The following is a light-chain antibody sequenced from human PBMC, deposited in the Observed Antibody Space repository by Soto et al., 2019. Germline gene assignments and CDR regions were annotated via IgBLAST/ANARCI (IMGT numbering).Light chain of an antibody. V-gene: IGKV3-11*01. CDR1: QSVSSY. CDR3: QERSNSPTR. J-gene: IGKJ5*01. CDR2: DAS. Sequence: EIVLTQSPATLSLSPGERATLSCRTSQSVSSYFAWYQQKPGRAPRLLIYDASNRATGIPARFIGSGSGTDFTLTISSLEPEDFAVYYCQERSNSPTRFGPGTRLEIK.